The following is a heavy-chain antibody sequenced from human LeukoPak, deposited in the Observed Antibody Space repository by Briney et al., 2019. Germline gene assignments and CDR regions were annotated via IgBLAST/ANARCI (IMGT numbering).Heavy chain of an antibody. D-gene: IGHD3-3*02. J-gene: IGHJ6*03. CDR2: INHSGST. V-gene: IGHV4-34*01. CDR1: GGSFSGYY. CDR3: ARGPPTAFDRSSYYMDV. Sequence: PAETLSLTGAVYGGSFSGYYWSWIRQRPGKGLEWIGEINHSGSTNYNPSLKSRVTISVDTSKSQFSLKVRSVTAADTAVYFCARGPPTAFDRSSYYMDVWGKGTTVAVSS.